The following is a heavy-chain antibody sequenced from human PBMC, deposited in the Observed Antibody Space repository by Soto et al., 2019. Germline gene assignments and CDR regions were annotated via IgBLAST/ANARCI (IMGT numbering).Heavy chain of an antibody. CDR3: ARATDGYNFIYGPT. D-gene: IGHD5-12*01. Sequence: PGGSLRLSCAASGFTLSNNYMSWVRQAPGKGLEWVSVIYSSGRTDYADSVKGRFTISRDKSKNTLYLQMDSLRVEDTAVYYCARATDGYNFIYGPTWGQGPLATAS. J-gene: IGHJ4*02. V-gene: IGHV3-53*01. CDR1: GFTLSNNY. CDR2: IYSSGRT.